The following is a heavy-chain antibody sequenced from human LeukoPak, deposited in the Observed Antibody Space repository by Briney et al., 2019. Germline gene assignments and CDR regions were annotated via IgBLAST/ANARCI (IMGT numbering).Heavy chain of an antibody. D-gene: IGHD2-15*01. J-gene: IGHJ4*02. V-gene: IGHV1-2*02. CDR2: INPNRDFT. CDR3: ARAISGGSPITASDY. Sequence: ASVKVSCNAAGSTFTGYYMHWVRQAPGQGLEWMGLINPNRDFTNFAQNFQGRVTMTSDTSISTAYMELSRMRSDDTAVYYCARAISGGSPITASDYWGQGTLVTVSS. CDR1: GSTFTGYY.